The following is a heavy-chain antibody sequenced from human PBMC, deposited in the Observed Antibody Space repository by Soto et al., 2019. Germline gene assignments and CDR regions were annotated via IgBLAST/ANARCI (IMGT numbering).Heavy chain of an antibody. D-gene: IGHD1-26*01. CDR3: ARERVGATTRDWFDP. CDR2: ILPIFGTA. CDR1: GGTFSSYA. J-gene: IGHJ5*02. V-gene: IGHV1-69*06. Sequence: QVQLVQSGAEVKKPGSSVKVSCKASGGTFSSYAISWVRQAPGQGLEWMGGILPIFGTANYAQKFQGRVTITADKPPSTAYMELTSLRSEDTAVYYCARERVGATTRDWFDPWGHGTLVTVSS.